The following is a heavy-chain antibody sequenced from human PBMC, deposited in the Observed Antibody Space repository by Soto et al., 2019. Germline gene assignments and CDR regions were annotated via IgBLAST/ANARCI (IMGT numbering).Heavy chain of an antibody. J-gene: IGHJ4*02. Sequence: EVQLVESGGGLVQPGGSQRLSCAASGFTFSSYAMHWVRQAPGKGLEYVSAISSNGGSTYYANSVKGRFTISRDNSKNTLYLQMGSLRAEDMAVYYCAREDYDILTGYYREYYFDYWGQGTLVTVSS. CDR1: GFTFSSYA. CDR3: AREDYDILTGYYREYYFDY. CDR2: ISSNGGST. D-gene: IGHD3-9*01. V-gene: IGHV3-64*01.